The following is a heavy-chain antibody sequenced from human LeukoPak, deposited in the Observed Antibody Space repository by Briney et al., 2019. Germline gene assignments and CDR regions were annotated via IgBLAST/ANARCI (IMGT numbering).Heavy chain of an antibody. J-gene: IGHJ2*01. D-gene: IGHD3-22*01. V-gene: IGHV4-4*07. Sequence: SETLSLTCTVSGGSISSYYWSWIRQPAGKGLEWIGRIYTSGSTNYNPSLKSRVTMSVDTSKNQFSLKLSSVTAADTAVYYCARVYYYDSSGYPFYWYFDLWGRGTLVTVSS. CDR2: IYTSGST. CDR1: GGSISSYY. CDR3: ARVYYYDSSGYPFYWYFDL.